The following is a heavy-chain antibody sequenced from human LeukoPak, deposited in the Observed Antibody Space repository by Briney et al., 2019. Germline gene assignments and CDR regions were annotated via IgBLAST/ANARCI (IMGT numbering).Heavy chain of an antibody. Sequence: SQTLSLTCTVSGGSISSGSYYWSWIRQPAGKGLEWIGRICTSGSTNYNPSLKSRVTISVDTSKNQFSLKLSSVTAADTAVYYCARDKDFWSGYRGDYYYYYMDVWGKGTTVTVSS. CDR2: ICTSGST. CDR3: ARDKDFWSGYRGDYYYYYMDV. CDR1: GGSISSGSYY. V-gene: IGHV4-61*02. J-gene: IGHJ6*03. D-gene: IGHD3-3*01.